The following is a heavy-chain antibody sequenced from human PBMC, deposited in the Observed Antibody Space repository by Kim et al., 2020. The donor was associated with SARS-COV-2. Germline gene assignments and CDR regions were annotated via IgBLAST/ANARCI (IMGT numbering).Heavy chain of an antibody. CDR2: INPNSGGT. Sequence: ASVKVSCKASGYTFTGYYMHWVRQAPGQGLEWMGRINPNSGGTNYAQKFQGRVTMTRDTSISTAYMELSRLRSDDTAVYYCARVDERITMVRGVEKYPVQHWGQGTLVTVSS. D-gene: IGHD3-10*01. CDR1: GYTFTGYY. V-gene: IGHV1-2*06. J-gene: IGHJ1*01. CDR3: ARVDERITMVRGVEKYPVQH.